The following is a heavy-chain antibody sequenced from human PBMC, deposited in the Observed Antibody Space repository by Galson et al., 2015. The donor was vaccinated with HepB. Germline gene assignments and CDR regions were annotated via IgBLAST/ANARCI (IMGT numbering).Heavy chain of an antibody. V-gene: IGHV3-74*01. CDR2: IKGDGSGV. Sequence: SLRLSCAVSGLTFSENWMVWVRQAPGKGLVWVTRIKGDGSGVTYADSVKGRFTISRDNAKNTVYLEMNSLRAEDTAVYYCGRDVRSFPDYWSQRTLVAVSS. D-gene: IGHD1-26*01. CDR3: GRDVRSFPDY. CDR1: GLTFSENW. J-gene: IGHJ4*02.